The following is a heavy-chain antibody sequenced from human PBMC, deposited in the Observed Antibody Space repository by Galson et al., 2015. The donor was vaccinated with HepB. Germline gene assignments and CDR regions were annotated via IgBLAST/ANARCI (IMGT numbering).Heavy chain of an antibody. CDR2: ISGSGGST. D-gene: IGHD5-18*01. V-gene: IGHV3-23*01. CDR1: GFTFSSYG. CDR3: AKSHSRQIQLWLLDYFDY. J-gene: IGHJ4*02. Sequence: LRLSCAASGFTFSSYGMSWVRQAPGKGLEWVSAISGSGGSTYYADSVKGRFTISRDNSKNTLYLQMNSLRAEDTAVYYCAKSHSRQIQLWLLDYFDYWGQGTLVTVSS.